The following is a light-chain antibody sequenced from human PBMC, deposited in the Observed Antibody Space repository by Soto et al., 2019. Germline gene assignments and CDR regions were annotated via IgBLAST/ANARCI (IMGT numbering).Light chain of an antibody. Sequence: DIQMTQSPSTLSASVGDRVTITCRASQSISSWLAWYQQKPGKAPKVLIYLASSLQTRVPSRFSGSGSGTEYTLTISSLEPDDFGTYYCQHYSTYPWAFGQGNNVQIK. J-gene: IGKJ1*01. CDR3: QHYSTYPWA. V-gene: IGKV1-5*03. CDR1: QSISSW. CDR2: LAS.